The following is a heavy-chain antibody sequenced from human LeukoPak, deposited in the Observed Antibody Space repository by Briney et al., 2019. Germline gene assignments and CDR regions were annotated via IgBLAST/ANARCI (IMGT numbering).Heavy chain of an antibody. V-gene: IGHV3-72*01. D-gene: IGHD6-13*01. Sequence: GGSLRLSCAASGFTFSSYAMSWVRQAPGKGLEWIGRIRNKANGYTTEYAASVKGRFTISRDDSTNSLYLQMNSLKTEDTALYFCARTYSNSWDTTYFDYWGQGTLVTVSS. CDR3: ARTYSNSWDTTYFDY. J-gene: IGHJ4*02. CDR1: GFTFSSYA. CDR2: IRNKANGYTT.